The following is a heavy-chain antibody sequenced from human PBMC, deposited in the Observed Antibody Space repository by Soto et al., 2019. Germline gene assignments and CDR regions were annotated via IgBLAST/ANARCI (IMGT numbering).Heavy chain of an antibody. CDR1: GPSISSGFYY. CDR2: IYHTEST. D-gene: IGHD5-12*01. CDR3: ARYGYSYSARLFDY. J-gene: IGHJ4*02. Sequence: SETLSLTCAVSGPSISSGFYYWGWVRQPPGKGLEWIGSIYHTESTYYNPSLKSRVTMSVDTSKNQLSLKLSSVTAADTAVYYCARYGYSYSARLFDYWGQGTRVTVSS. V-gene: IGHV4-38-2*01.